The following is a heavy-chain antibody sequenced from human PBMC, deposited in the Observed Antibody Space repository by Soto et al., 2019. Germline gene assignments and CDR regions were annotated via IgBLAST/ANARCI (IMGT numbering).Heavy chain of an antibody. CDR1: GFSLSTSGMS. V-gene: IGHV2-70*13. CDR2: IDWSDDV. Sequence: SGPTLVNPTQTLTLTCVFSGFSLSTSGMSVSWIRQPPGKALEWLALIDWSDDVYYNTSLKTRLSMSKDTSKNLVVLIMTNLDPSDTATYYCALTTGSYLRGFDSWGRGTLVTVSS. CDR3: ALTTGSYLRGFDS. J-gene: IGHJ4*02. D-gene: IGHD1-26*01.